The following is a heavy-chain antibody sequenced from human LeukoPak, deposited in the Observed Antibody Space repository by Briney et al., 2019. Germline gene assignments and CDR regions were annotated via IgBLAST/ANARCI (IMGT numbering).Heavy chain of an antibody. V-gene: IGHV3-23*01. Sequence: GGSLRLSCAASGFTFSSYGMSWVRQAPGKGLEWVSAISGSGGSTYYADSVRGRFTISRDNPKNTLYLQMNNLRAEDTAVYFCAKGLRAAAGPDPWGQGTLVTVSS. CDR1: GFTFSSYG. CDR2: ISGSGGST. D-gene: IGHD6-13*01. CDR3: AKGLRAAAGPDP. J-gene: IGHJ5*02.